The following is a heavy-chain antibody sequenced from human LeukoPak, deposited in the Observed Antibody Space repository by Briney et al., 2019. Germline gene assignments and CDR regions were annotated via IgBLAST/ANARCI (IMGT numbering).Heavy chain of an antibody. CDR3: ATADWESFYFDS. CDR1: GGSVSRGGYY. Sequence: SETLSLTCTVSGGSVSRGGYYWNWIRQHPGKGLEWIGFTSYSEGTYYNPSLMSRITISVDVSQNQFSLKMKDVTAADTAVYFCATADWESFYFDSWGQGALVAVSS. V-gene: IGHV4-31*03. D-gene: IGHD1-26*01. J-gene: IGHJ4*02. CDR2: TSYSEGT.